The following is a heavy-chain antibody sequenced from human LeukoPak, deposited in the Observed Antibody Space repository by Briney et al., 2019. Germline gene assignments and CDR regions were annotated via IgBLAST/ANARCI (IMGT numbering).Heavy chain of an antibody. Sequence: SETLSLTCTVSGGSISSYYWSWIRQPAGKGLEWIGRIYTSGSTNYNPSLKSRVTMSVDTSKNQFSLKLSSVTAADTAVYYCARTYSGYDYGLPNFDYWGQGTLVTVSS. D-gene: IGHD5-12*01. V-gene: IGHV4-4*07. CDR1: GGSISSYY. CDR3: ARTYSGYDYGLPNFDY. J-gene: IGHJ4*02. CDR2: IYTSGST.